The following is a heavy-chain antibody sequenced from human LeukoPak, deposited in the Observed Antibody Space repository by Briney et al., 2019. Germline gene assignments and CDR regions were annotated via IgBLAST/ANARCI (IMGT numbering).Heavy chain of an antibody. CDR2: IRSIGGST. CDR3: VKDGDSAGWCYYFDY. Sequence: PGKSLRLSCSASGFTFSSYAMHWVRQAPGKGLEYVSGIRSIGGSTNYADSVKGRFTISRDNSKNTVYLQMSSLRAEDTAVYYCVKDGDSAGWCYYFDYWGQGTLVTVSS. D-gene: IGHD4/OR15-4a*01. V-gene: IGHV3-64D*06. J-gene: IGHJ4*02. CDR1: GFTFSSYA.